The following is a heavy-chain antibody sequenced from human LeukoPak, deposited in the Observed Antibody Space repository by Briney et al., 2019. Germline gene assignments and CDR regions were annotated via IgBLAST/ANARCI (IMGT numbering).Heavy chain of an antibody. CDR3: ARDSSHYLGSSDY. J-gene: IGHJ4*02. V-gene: IGHV3-23*01. CDR2: ISESGDVT. D-gene: IGHD6-6*01. CDR1: GFTFSSYG. Sequence: GGSLRLSCAASGFTFSSYGMHWVRQAPGKGLEWVSVISESGDVTHYADSMKGRFTISRGNTKNTLNLQMNSLRDEDTAIYYCARDSSHYLGSSDYWGQGTLVTVSS.